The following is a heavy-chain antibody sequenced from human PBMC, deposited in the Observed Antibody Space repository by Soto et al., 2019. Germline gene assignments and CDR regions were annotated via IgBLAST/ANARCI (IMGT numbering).Heavy chain of an antibody. J-gene: IGHJ5*02. CDR1: GFTFASND. D-gene: IGHD2-15*01. V-gene: IGHV1-8*01. CDR3: AREVVVGGSLWLDP. CDR2: MNANVDAT. Sequence: QAQLVQSGAEVKKPGASVKVSCKASGFTFASNDINWVRQAPGQGLQWMGWMNANVDATDSPQEFKGRGSMTWNASISTAYLELHNLKSDDTAVYYCAREVVVGGSLWLDPWGQGSLVTVSS.